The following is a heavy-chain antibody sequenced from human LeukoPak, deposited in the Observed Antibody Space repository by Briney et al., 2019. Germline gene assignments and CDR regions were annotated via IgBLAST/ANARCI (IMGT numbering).Heavy chain of an antibody. CDR3: ARDPAHSNSWPPSDY. CDR2: IIPIFGTA. J-gene: IGHJ4*02. Sequence: ASVKVSCKASGGTFSSYAISWVRQAPGQGLEWMGGIIPIFGTANYAQKFQGRVTITADESTSTAYMELSSLRSEDTAVYYCARDPAHSNSWPPSDYWGQGTLVTVSS. D-gene: IGHD6-13*01. V-gene: IGHV1-69*13. CDR1: GGTFSSYA.